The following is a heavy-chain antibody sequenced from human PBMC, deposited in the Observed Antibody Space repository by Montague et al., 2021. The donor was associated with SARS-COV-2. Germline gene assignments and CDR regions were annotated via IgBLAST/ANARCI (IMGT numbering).Heavy chain of an antibody. V-gene: IGHV4-59*08. CDR1: GVSVTDYY. CDR3: VRHPHYDGLNGPPDF. CDR2: VLYNKGT. J-gene: IGHJ4*02. D-gene: IGHD3-9*01. Sequence: TLSLTCTVSGVSVTDYYWSWIRPPPGKGLEWVGDVLYNKGTNFNPSLKSRVAISVDTSKNQFSLRLTSVTAADTAFYHCVRHPHYDGLNGPPDFWDQGTLVTVSS.